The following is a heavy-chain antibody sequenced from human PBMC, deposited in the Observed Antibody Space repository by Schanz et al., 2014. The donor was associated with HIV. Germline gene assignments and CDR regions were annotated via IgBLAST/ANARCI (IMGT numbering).Heavy chain of an antibody. CDR1: GFTFRDYW. Sequence: EVQLVESGGGLVQPGGSLRLSCAASGFTFRDYWMTWVRQAPGKGLEWLANIKEDGSVKGEGDTVKGRFTISRDNAKNSLYLQMNSLSVDDTAVYYCARDYRFATDSWRHGTLATVSS. CDR3: ARDYRFATDS. D-gene: IGHD3-16*02. CDR2: IKEDGSVK. V-gene: IGHV3-7*01. J-gene: IGHJ5*01.